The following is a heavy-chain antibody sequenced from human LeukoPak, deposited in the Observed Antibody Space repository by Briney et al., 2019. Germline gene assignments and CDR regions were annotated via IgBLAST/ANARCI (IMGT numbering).Heavy chain of an antibody. J-gene: IGHJ6*03. CDR1: GASMSNYY. CDR3: ARAGGPLRYYYYYYMDV. D-gene: IGHD3-16*01. CDR2: IYHSGTTYSGST. Sequence: SETLSLTCNVSGASMSNYYWVWIRQPPGKGLEWIGSIYHSGTTYSGSTYYNPSLKSRVTISVDTSKNQFSLKLSSVTAADTAVYYCARAGGPLRYYYYYYMDVWGKGTTVTVSS. V-gene: IGHV4-39*07.